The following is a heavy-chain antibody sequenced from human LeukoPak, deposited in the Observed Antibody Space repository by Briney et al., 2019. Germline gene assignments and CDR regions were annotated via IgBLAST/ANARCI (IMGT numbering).Heavy chain of an antibody. CDR3: AKDLSGIQDYYYGMDV. Sequence: GRSLRLSCAASGFTFSSYGMHWVRQAPGKGLEWAAVISFDGSNKYYADSVKGRFTISRDNSKNTLYLQMNSLRAEDTAVYYCAKDLSGIQDYYYGMDVWGKGTTVTVSS. V-gene: IGHV3-30*18. CDR1: GFTFSSYG. CDR2: ISFDGSNK. J-gene: IGHJ6*04. D-gene: IGHD6-13*01.